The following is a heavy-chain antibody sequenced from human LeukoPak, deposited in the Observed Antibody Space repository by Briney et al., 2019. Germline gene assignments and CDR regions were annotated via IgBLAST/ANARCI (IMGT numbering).Heavy chain of an antibody. Sequence: SGGSLRLSCAASGFTFSSYSMDWVRQAPGKGLEWVSSISSTGSYIYFADSVKGRFTISRDNAKNSLYLQMNSLRAEDTAVYYCAREGSGVAGHFDYWGQGTLVTVSS. CDR1: GFTFSSYS. J-gene: IGHJ4*02. V-gene: IGHV3-21*01. D-gene: IGHD6-19*01. CDR2: ISSTGSYI. CDR3: AREGSGVAGHFDY.